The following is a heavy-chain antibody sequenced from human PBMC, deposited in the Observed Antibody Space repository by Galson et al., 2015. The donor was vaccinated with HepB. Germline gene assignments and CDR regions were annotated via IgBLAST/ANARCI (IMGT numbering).Heavy chain of an antibody. Sequence: SLRLSCAASGLRFSKASLIWVRQAPGKGLEWVGRIKGKSDGGTTDYAAPMKGRFTISRDDSENTMYLQMNSLRTEDTAVYYCTTVSHDIGGYYFSHAFDIWGQGTMVTVSS. V-gene: IGHV3-15*01. J-gene: IGHJ3*02. D-gene: IGHD3-22*01. CDR3: TTVSHDIGGYYFSHAFDI. CDR2: IKGKSDGGTT. CDR1: GLRFSKAS.